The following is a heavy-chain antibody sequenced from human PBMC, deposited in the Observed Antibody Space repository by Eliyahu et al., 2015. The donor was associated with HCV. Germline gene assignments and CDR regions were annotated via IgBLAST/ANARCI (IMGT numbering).Heavy chain of an antibody. J-gene: IGHJ3*02. CDR2: INNDGLLT. V-gene: IGHV3-64D*06. CDR1: GXIFNDXA. D-gene: IGHD5-18*01. CDR3: VKDEYRFGHDAFDI. Sequence: LVESGGAFVQPGGSXXLSCSASGXIFNDXALHWXRXAPGXGLDYVSTINNDGLLTKYADSVKGRFTISRDNSRNTLYLQMSSLRDADTAVYYCVKDEYRFGHDAFDIWGQGTRVAVSS.